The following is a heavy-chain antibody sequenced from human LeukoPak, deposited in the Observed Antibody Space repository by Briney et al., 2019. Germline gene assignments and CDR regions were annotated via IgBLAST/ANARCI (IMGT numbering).Heavy chain of an antibody. V-gene: IGHV4-31*03. Sequence: SETLSLTCTVSGGSISSGGYYWSWIRQHPGKGLEWIGYIYYSGSTYYNPSLKSRVTISVDTFKNQFSLKLSSVTAADTAVYYCARIGSGGYYYYYGMDVWGQGTTVTVSS. D-gene: IGHD2-15*01. J-gene: IGHJ6*02. CDR2: IYYSGST. CDR1: GGSISSGGYY. CDR3: ARIGSGGYYYYYGMDV.